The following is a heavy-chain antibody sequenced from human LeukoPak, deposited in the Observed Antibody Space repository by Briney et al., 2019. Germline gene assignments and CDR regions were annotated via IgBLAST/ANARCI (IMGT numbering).Heavy chain of an antibody. J-gene: IGHJ4*02. CDR2: INNGGST. Sequence: NPSETLPLTCSVSGASIRSHYWSWIRQPPGKGLEWIGYINNGGSTTYNPSLKSRVTISIDTSKNQFSLKLNSVTAADTAVYYCARSMLTTNFDYWGQGTLVTVSS. CDR1: GASIRSHY. CDR3: ARSMLTTNFDY. D-gene: IGHD4/OR15-4a*01. V-gene: IGHV4-59*08.